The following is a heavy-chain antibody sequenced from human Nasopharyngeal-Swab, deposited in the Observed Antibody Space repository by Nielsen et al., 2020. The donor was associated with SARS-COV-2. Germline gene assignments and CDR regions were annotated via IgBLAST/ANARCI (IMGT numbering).Heavy chain of an antibody. Sequence: SETLSLTCAVSGGSISSSNWWSRVRQPPGKGLEWIGEIYHSGSTNYNPSLKSRVTISVDKSKNQFSLKLSSVTAADTAVYYCASISDTAMAPFDYWGQGTLVTVSS. CDR2: IYHSGST. J-gene: IGHJ4*02. CDR3: ASISDTAMAPFDY. V-gene: IGHV4-4*02. D-gene: IGHD5-18*01. CDR1: GGSISSSNW.